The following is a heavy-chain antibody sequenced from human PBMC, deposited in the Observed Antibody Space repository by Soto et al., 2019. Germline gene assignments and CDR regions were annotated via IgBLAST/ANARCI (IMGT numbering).Heavy chain of an antibody. Sequence: HPGGSLRLSCAASGFMFNKYTMNWVRQSPGKGLEWVSGVSPSGRRVSYSSSVKGRFFISRDISNNTVFLQMNGLRAEDTAIYYRAKDRGGDYFSHFDSWGQGILVTVSS. V-gene: IGHV3-23*01. CDR1: GFMFNKYT. CDR3: AKDRGGDYFSHFDS. CDR2: VSPSGRRV. D-gene: IGHD2-21*02. J-gene: IGHJ4*02.